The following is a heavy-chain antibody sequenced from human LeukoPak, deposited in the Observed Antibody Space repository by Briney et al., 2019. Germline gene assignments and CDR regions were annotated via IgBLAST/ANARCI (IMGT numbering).Heavy chain of an antibody. CDR2: ISGSGGST. CDR1: GFTFSSYA. J-gene: IGHJ4*02. D-gene: IGHD5-12*01. Sequence: GGSLRLSCAASGFTFSSYAVSWVRQAPGKGREWVSAISGSGGSTYYADSVKGRFTISRDNSKNTLYLQMNSLRAEDTAVYYCAKDRGYSGYDCFDYWGQGTLVTVSS. V-gene: IGHV3-23*01. CDR3: AKDRGYSGYDCFDY.